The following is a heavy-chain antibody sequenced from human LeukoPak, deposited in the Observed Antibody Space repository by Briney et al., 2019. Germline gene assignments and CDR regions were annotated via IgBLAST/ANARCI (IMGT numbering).Heavy chain of an antibody. CDR1: GGSISSSSDY. CDR2: IYYHENT. Sequence: SETLSLTCTVSGGSISSSSDYWGWIRQAPGKGLGWIGSIYYHENTYYNSSLKSRVTIYVDTSKNQFSLKLNSVTAADTAVYFCARRAYSAAYWKHFDYWGQGTLVTVSS. V-gene: IGHV4-39*01. D-gene: IGHD1-1*01. J-gene: IGHJ4*02. CDR3: ARRAYSAAYWKHFDY.